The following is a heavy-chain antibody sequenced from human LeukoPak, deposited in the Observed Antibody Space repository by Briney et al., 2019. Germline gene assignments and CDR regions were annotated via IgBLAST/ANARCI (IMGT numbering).Heavy chain of an antibody. D-gene: IGHD1-26*01. CDR2: IYSGGST. CDR3: ARVGATYYFDY. J-gene: IGHJ4*02. CDR1: GFTVSSNY. V-gene: IGHV3-53*05. Sequence: GGSLRLSCAASGFTVSSNYMSWVRQAPGKGLEWVSVIYSGGSTYYADSVKGRFTISRDNSKNTLYLQMNSLRAEDTAVYYCARVGATYYFDYWGQGTLVTVSS.